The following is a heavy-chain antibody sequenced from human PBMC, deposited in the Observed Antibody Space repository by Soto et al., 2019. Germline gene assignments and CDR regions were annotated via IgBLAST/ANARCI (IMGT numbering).Heavy chain of an antibody. CDR2: TNEGSGNT. V-gene: IGHV1-3*01. D-gene: IGHD3-3*01. Sequence: ASVKVSCKATGYSFKNYAVHWVRQAPGQRLEWMGFTNEGSGNTRFSQKFQGRISITRDTSASTVYLGLSSLTSEDTAIYYCARDDRSVSGVVTLDHWGPGTLVTVS. J-gene: IGHJ4*02. CDR3: ARDDRSVSGVVTLDH. CDR1: GYSFKNYA.